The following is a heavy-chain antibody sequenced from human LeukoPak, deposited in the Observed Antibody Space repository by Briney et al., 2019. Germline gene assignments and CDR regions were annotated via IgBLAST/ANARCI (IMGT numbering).Heavy chain of an antibody. CDR1: GGTFSSYA. D-gene: IGHD3-22*01. CDR2: IIPIFGTA. CDR3: ARGGNYYDSRGGAFDI. V-gene: IGHV1-69*01. J-gene: IGHJ3*02. Sequence: ASVKVSCKASGGTFSSYAISWVRQAPGQGLEWMGGIIPIFGTANYAQKFQGRVTITADESTSTAYMELSSLRSEDTAVYCCARGGNYYDSRGGAFDIWGQGTMVTVSS.